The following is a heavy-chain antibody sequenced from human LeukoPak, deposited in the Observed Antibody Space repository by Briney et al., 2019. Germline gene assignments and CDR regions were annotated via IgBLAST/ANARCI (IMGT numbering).Heavy chain of an antibody. CDR2: ISSSSSTI. V-gene: IGHV3-48*01. J-gene: IGHJ4*02. CDR3: ARAVYDFWSYFDY. D-gene: IGHD3-3*01. Sequence: GGSLRLSCAASGFIFSSYSMNWVRQAPGKGLEWVSYISSSSSTIYYADSVKGRFTISRDNSKNTLYLQMNSLRAEDTAVYYCARAVYDFWSYFDYWGQGTLVTVSS. CDR1: GFIFSSYS.